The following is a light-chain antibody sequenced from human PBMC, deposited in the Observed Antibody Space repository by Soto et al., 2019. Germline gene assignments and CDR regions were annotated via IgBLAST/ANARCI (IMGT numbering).Light chain of an antibody. J-gene: IGKJ1*01. Sequence: DIQMTQSPSTLSASVGDRVTITCRASQSLSSWLAWYQQKPGKAPNLLIYDASNLESAVPSRFSGSESGTEFTLTISRLQPDDFATYYCQQYKSYPRTFGQGTKVEI. CDR1: QSLSSW. CDR2: DAS. CDR3: QQYKSYPRT. V-gene: IGKV1-5*01.